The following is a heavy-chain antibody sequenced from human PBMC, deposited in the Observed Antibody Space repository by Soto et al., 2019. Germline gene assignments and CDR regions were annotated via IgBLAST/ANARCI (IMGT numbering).Heavy chain of an antibody. V-gene: IGHV4-31*01. CDR3: AGRCRGGNCFSSYAMDV. Sequence: PSETLSLTCTVSGGSMSSEGYYWSWIRQHPGKGLEWIGYIYYSGLTDYNPSFQGHVTISADKSTSSAYLQWNSLKASDTAMYYCAGRCRGGNCFSSYAMDVWGQGTTVTVSS. D-gene: IGHD2-15*01. CDR1: GGSMSSEGYY. J-gene: IGHJ6*02. CDR2: IYYSGLT.